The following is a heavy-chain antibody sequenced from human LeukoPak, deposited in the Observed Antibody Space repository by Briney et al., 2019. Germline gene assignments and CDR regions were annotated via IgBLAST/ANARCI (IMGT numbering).Heavy chain of an antibody. J-gene: IGHJ5*02. D-gene: IGHD2-21*02. CDR3: ATVTDPRYNYFDP. Sequence: SETLSLTCTVSGCSISNYYWSWIRQPAGKGLEWIGRISTSGSTNYNPSLRSRVTMSVDTSKNQFSLRLTSLTAADTAVYYCATVTDPRYNYFDPWGQGTLVTVSS. CDR1: GCSISNYY. CDR2: ISTSGST. V-gene: IGHV4-4*07.